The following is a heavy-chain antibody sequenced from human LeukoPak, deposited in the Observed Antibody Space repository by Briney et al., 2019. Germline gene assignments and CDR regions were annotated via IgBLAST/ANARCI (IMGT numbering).Heavy chain of an antibody. CDR3: ARSSYYCGCDCYYYYNYGMDV. Sequence: SETLSLTCTVSGGSINSGGYYWSWIRQHPGKGLEWFGYIYYSGSTYYNPALKSRVTISVDTAKNQFSLKLSSVTPADTAVYYCARSSYYCGCDCYYYYNYGMDVWGQGTTVTVSS. D-gene: IGHD2-21*02. J-gene: IGHJ6*02. V-gene: IGHV4-31*03. CDR1: GGSINSGGYY. CDR2: IYYSGST.